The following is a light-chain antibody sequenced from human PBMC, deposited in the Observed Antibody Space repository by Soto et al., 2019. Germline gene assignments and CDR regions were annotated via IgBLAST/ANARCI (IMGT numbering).Light chain of an antibody. CDR2: GAS. CDR3: QQYGASPQT. V-gene: IGKV3-20*01. CDR1: QPFSSNS. J-gene: IGKJ1*01. Sequence: EIVLTQSPGTLSLSPGERATLSCRASQPFSSNSLAWYQQKPGQAPRLLIYGASSRATDIPDRFSGSGSGTDFTLTISRLEPDDFAVYYCQQYGASPQTFGQGTKVDIK.